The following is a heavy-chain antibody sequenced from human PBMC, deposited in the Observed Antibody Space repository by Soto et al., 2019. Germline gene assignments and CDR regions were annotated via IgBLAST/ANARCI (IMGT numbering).Heavy chain of an antibody. CDR2: IRRKANSYTT. Sequence: GVSLRLSCAASGFTFTDHYMDWSRQAPGKGLEWVGRIRRKANSYTTVYAASVKGRFIISRDDSMNSVYLQMNSLKTEDTAVYYWAREPPYGSGTRLEVWGQGTTGNVSS. D-gene: IGHD3-10*01. CDR1: GFTFTDHY. J-gene: IGHJ6*02. CDR3: AREPPYGSGTRLEV. V-gene: IGHV3-72*01.